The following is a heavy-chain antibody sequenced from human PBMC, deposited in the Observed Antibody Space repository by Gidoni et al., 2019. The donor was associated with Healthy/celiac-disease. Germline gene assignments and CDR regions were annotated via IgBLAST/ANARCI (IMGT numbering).Heavy chain of an antibody. Sequence: EVQLVESGGGLVQPGGSLRLSCAASGFTVSSNYMSWVRQAPGKGLEWFSVIYSGGSTYYADSVKGRFTISRDNSKNTLYLQMNSLRAEDTAVYYCARDPGYGDYRDAFDIWGQGTMVTVSS. CDR2: IYSGGST. V-gene: IGHV3-66*01. J-gene: IGHJ3*02. CDR1: GFTVSSNY. D-gene: IGHD4-17*01. CDR3: ARDPGYGDYRDAFDI.